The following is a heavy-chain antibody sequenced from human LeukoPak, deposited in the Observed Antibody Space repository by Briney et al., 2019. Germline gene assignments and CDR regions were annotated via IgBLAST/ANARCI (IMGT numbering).Heavy chain of an antibody. V-gene: IGHV5-51*01. CDR2: IYPGDSDT. Sequence: KPGESLKISCKGSGYNFTIYWIGWVRQMPGKGLEWMGIIYPGDSDTRYSPSFQGQVTISADKSISTAYLQWSSLKASDTAMYYCARHGDIAAATFEYWGQGNLVTVSS. D-gene: IGHD6-13*01. CDR3: ARHGDIAAATFEY. CDR1: GYNFTIYW. J-gene: IGHJ4*02.